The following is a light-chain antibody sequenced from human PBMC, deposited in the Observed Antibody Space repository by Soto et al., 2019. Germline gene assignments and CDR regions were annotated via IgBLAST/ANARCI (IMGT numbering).Light chain of an antibody. CDR1: QTVGSN. J-gene: IGKJ1*01. CDR2: GAS. V-gene: IGKV3-20*01. CDR3: QQYGSSPWT. Sequence: EIVLTQSPATLSLSPGERATLSCRASQTVGSNLAWYQQKPGQAPRLLIYGASSRATGIPDRFSGSGSGTDFTLTISRLEPEDFAVYYCQQYGSSPWTFGQGTKVDNK.